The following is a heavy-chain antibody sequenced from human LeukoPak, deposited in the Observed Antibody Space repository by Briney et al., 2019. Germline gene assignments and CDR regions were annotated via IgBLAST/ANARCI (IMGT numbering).Heavy chain of an antibody. Sequence: PSETLSLTCAVSGGSISSGGYSWSWIRQPPGKGLEWIGYIYHSGSTYYNPSLKSRVTISVDRSKNQFSLKLSSETAADTAVYYCARHEVRANAFDIWGQGTMVTVSS. CDR2: IYHSGST. CDR3: ARHEVRANAFDI. J-gene: IGHJ3*02. V-gene: IGHV4-30-2*01. CDR1: GGSISSGGYS.